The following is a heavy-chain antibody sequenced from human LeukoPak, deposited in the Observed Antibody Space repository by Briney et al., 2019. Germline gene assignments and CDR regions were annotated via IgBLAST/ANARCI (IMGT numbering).Heavy chain of an antibody. CDR1: GFPFSSHA. J-gene: IGHJ5*02. V-gene: IGHV3-23*01. D-gene: IGHD2-15*01. CDR2: ISNGKT. CDR3: VREAGYCAPVCVKTNWFDP. Sequence: GGSLRLSCAASGFPFSSHAMSWVRQPPGKGLEWVAAISNGKTYYADSVRGRFAISRDDSTNTVCLHMNSLRDEDTALYHCVREAGYCAPVCVKTNWFDPWGQGTLVTVSS.